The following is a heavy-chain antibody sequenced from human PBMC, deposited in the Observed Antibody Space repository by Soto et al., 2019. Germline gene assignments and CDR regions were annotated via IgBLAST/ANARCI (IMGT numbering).Heavy chain of an antibody. CDR1: GFSLSTSGVG. CDR3: AHRRHPSAYCGGDCYPGWFDP. CDR2: IYWNDDK. D-gene: IGHD2-21*02. J-gene: IGHJ5*02. Sequence: SCPTLVNPTQTLRLTCTFSGFSLSTSGVGVGWIRQPPGKALEWLALIYWNDDKRYSPSLKSRLTITKDTSKNQVVLTMTNMDPVDTATYYCAHRRHPSAYCGGDCYPGWFDPWGQGTLVTVSS. V-gene: IGHV2-5*01.